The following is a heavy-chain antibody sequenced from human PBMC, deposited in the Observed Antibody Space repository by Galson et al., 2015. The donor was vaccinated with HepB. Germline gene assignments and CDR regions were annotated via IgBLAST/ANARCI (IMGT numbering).Heavy chain of an antibody. V-gene: IGHV3-20*04. Sequence: SLRLSCAASGFTFDDYGMSWVRQAPGKGLEWVSGINWNGGSTGYADSVKGRFTISRDNAKNSLYLLMNSLRAEDTALYYCARVGYDFWSGYPEITHYYYYGMDVWGQGTTVTVSS. CDR1: GFTFDDYG. J-gene: IGHJ6*02. D-gene: IGHD3-3*01. CDR2: INWNGGST. CDR3: ARVGYDFWSGYPEITHYYYYGMDV.